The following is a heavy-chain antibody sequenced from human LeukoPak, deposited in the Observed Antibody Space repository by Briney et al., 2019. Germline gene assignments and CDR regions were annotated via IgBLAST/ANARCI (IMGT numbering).Heavy chain of an antibody. CDR2: INSGGITT. Sequence: GGSLRLSCAASGFSFSSSWMHWVRQAPGKGLMWVSRINSGGITTAYADSVKGRFTISRDNAKSTVYLQMNSLRAEDTAVYYCARSYGMDVWGQGTTVTVSS. CDR3: ARSYGMDV. J-gene: IGHJ6*02. V-gene: IGHV3-74*01. CDR1: GFSFSSSW.